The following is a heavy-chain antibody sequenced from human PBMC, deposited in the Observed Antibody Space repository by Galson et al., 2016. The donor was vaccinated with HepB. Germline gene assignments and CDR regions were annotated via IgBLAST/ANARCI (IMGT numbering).Heavy chain of an antibody. Sequence: SETLSLTCIVSGDSINNYYWSWIRQPPGKGLEWIGSIYYSGSTNYNPSLKGRVAISLDTSKKQFSLRLRPVTAADTAVYYCARTYGGNSEFDHWGQGTLVTVSS. CDR3: ARTYGGNSEFDH. J-gene: IGHJ4*02. V-gene: IGHV4-59*01. CDR1: GDSINNYY. CDR2: IYYSGST. D-gene: IGHD4-23*01.